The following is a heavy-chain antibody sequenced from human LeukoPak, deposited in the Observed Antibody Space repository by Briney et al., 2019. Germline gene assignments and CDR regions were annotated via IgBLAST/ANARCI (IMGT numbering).Heavy chain of an antibody. J-gene: IGHJ4*02. CDR3: ARERLSYYDSSGYYYVDY. CDR2: ISSNGGST. D-gene: IGHD3-22*01. Sequence: GRTLRLSCAASGFTFSSYAMHWVRQATGKGLEYVSAISSNGGSTYYANSVKGRFTISRDNSKNTLYLQMGSLRAEDMAVYYCARERLSYYDSSGYYYVDYWGQGTLVTVSS. V-gene: IGHV3-64*01. CDR1: GFTFSSYA.